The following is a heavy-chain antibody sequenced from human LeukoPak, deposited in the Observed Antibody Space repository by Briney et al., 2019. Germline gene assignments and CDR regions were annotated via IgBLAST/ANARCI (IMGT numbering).Heavy chain of an antibody. CDR2: IWYDGSNK. Sequence: GRSLRHSCAASGFTFSSYGMHWVRQAPGKGLEWVAVIWYDGSNKYYADSVKGRFTISRDNSKNTLYLQMNSLRAEDTAVYYCARGNHIVVVPAATPSFGYWGQGTLVTVSS. CDR1: GFTFSSYG. V-gene: IGHV3-33*01. D-gene: IGHD2-2*01. J-gene: IGHJ4*02. CDR3: ARGNHIVVVPAATPSFGY.